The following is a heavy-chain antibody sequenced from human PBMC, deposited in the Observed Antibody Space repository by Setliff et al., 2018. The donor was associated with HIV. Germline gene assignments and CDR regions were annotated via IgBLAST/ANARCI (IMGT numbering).Heavy chain of an antibody. D-gene: IGHD3-22*01. V-gene: IGHV4-39*07. Sequence: SETLSLTCSVSGDSISNPNYYWGWIRQPPGKGLEWIGSIYFSESPYYNPSLSSRVTISVDTSTNQFFLRLTSVTAADTAVYYCARDDDKLFDYWGQGALVTVSS. CDR3: ARDDDKLFDY. CDR1: GDSISNPNYY. CDR2: IYFSESP. J-gene: IGHJ4*02.